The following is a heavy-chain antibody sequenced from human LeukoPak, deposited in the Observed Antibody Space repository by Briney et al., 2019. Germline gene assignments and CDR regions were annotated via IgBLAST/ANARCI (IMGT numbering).Heavy chain of an antibody. CDR1: GFIFSNYA. J-gene: IGHJ4*02. Sequence: PGGSLRLSCAASGFIFSNYAMHWVRQAPGKGLEYVSGISSNGGSTYYANSVKGRFTISSDNSKKTVYLQMGSLRAEDKAVYYCARGSAVAAGPFEYWGQGTLVTVSS. D-gene: IGHD6-19*01. V-gene: IGHV3-64*01. CDR3: ARGSAVAAGPFEY. CDR2: ISSNGGST.